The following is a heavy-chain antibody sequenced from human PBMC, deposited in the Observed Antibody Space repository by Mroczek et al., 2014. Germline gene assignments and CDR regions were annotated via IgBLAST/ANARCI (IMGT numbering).Heavy chain of an antibody. D-gene: IGHD3-3*01. CDR1: GFTFSSYD. CDR3: ARDRDFWSGLWDVDY. Sequence: ESGGGVVQPGRSLRLSCAASGFTFSSYDMHWVRQAPGKGLEWVAVIWYDGSNKYYADSVKGRFTISRDNSKSTLYLQMNSLRAEDTAVYYCARDRDFWSGLWDVDYWGQGTLVTVSS. J-gene: IGHJ4*02. V-gene: IGHV3-33*01. CDR2: IWYDGSNK.